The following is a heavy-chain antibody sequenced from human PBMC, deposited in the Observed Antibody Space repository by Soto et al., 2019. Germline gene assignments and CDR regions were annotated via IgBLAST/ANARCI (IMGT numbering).Heavy chain of an antibody. Sequence: GGSLRLSCAASGVTFSDSSINWVRQAPGKGLEWVSYISGSSKTIYYADSVKGRFTISRDNAKNSVYLQMNSLRDEDTAVYYCARGKKWAFDYWGQGALVTVSS. CDR3: ARGKKWAFDY. CDR2: ISGSSKTI. D-gene: IGHD1-26*01. CDR1: GVTFSDSS. V-gene: IGHV3-48*02. J-gene: IGHJ4*02.